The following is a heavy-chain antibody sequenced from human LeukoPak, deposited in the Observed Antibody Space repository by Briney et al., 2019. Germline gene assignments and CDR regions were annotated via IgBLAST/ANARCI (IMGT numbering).Heavy chain of an antibody. V-gene: IGHV3-30*04. Sequence: GRSLRLSCAASGFTFSSYAMHWVRQAPGKGLVWVAVIPYDGSNKYYADSVKGRFTISRDNSKNTLYLQMNSLRAEDTAVYYCARDRSGGSSHAPWFDPWGQGTLATVSS. CDR3: ARDRSGGSSHAPWFDP. D-gene: IGHD6-19*01. J-gene: IGHJ5*02. CDR1: GFTFSSYA. CDR2: IPYDGSNK.